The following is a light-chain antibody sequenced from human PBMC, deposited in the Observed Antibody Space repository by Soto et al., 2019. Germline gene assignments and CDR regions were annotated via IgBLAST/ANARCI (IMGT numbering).Light chain of an antibody. Sequence: DIQMTQSPSSLSTSIGDRVTITCRASQNIGNFLNWYQQKPGKAPNLLIYATSSLQSGVPSRFSGSGSGTDFTLTISRLQPDDFATYYCQQSYGAPRTFGQGTKVDIK. J-gene: IGKJ1*01. CDR1: QNIGNF. CDR2: ATS. V-gene: IGKV1-39*01. CDR3: QQSYGAPRT.